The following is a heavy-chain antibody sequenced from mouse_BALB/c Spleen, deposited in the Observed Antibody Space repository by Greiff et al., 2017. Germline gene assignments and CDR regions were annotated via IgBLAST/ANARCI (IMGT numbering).Heavy chain of an antibody. V-gene: IGHV7-3*02. D-gene: IGHD2-1*01. CDR2: IRNKANGYTT. CDR1: GFTFTDYY. J-gene: IGHJ3*01. CDR3: ARDGNYWFAY. Sequence: EVMLVESGGGLVQPGGSLRLSCATSGFTFTDYYMSWVRQPPGKALEWLGFIRNKANGYTTEYSASVKGRFTISRENSQSILYLQMNTLRAEDSATYYCARDGNYWFAYWGKGTLVTVSA.